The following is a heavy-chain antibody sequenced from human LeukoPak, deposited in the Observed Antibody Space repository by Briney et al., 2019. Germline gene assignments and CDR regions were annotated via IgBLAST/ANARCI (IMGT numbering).Heavy chain of an antibody. CDR2: IWYDGSNK. D-gene: IGHD4-17*01. Sequence: PGGSLRLSCAASGFTFSDYYMSWIRQAPGKGLEWVAVIWYDGSNKYYADSVKGRFTISRDNSKNTLYLQMNSLRAEDTAVYYCARAYYGDYPSMNWFDPWGQGTLVTVSS. CDR1: GFTFSDYY. V-gene: IGHV3-33*08. J-gene: IGHJ5*02. CDR3: ARAYYGDYPSMNWFDP.